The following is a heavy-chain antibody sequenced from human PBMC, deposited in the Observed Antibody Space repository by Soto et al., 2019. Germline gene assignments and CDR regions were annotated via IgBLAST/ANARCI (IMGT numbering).Heavy chain of an antibody. CDR2: INAGNGNT. D-gene: IGHD1-26*01. CDR3: XXDVGATGD. Sequence: QVQLVQSGAEVKKPGASVKVSCKASGYTFTSYAMHWVRQAPGQRLEWMGWINAGNGNTKYSQKFQGRVTITRDTXXXXXXXXXXXXXXXXXXXXXXXXDVGATGDWGQGTLVTVSS. V-gene: IGHV1-3*01. CDR1: GYTFTSYA. J-gene: IGHJ4*02.